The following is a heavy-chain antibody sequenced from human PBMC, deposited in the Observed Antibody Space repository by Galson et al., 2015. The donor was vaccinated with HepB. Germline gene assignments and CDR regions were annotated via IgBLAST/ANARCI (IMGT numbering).Heavy chain of an antibody. D-gene: IGHD3-3*01. J-gene: IGHJ2*01. V-gene: IGHV3-7*01. CDR3: ARDYDPAARPQSFLDL. CDR2: INQDGSEK. CDR1: GFTFSSYW. Sequence: SLRLSCAASGFTFSSYWMNWVRQAPGKGLEWVANINQDGSEKYYVDSVKGRFTISRDNAKNSLSVQVNSLRAEDTAVYYCARDYDPAARPQSFLDLWGRGTLVTVSS.